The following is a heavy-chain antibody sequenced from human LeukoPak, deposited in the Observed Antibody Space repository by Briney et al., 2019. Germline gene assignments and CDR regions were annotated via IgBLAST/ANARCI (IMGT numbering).Heavy chain of an antibody. CDR2: IIPILGIA. V-gene: IGHV1-69*04. J-gene: IGHJ5*02. CDR3: ARVGTKGFDP. Sequence: GASVKVSCKASGGTFSSYAISWVRQAPGQGLEWMGRIIPILGIANYAQKFQGRVTITAVRSTSTAYMELSSLRSEDTAVYYCARVGTKGFDPWGQGTLVTVSS. D-gene: IGHD2-8*01. CDR1: GGTFSSYA.